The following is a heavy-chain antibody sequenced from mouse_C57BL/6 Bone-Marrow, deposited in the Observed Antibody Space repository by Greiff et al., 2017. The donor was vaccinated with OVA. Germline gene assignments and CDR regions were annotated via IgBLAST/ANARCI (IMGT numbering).Heavy chain of an antibody. D-gene: IGHD2-4*01. CDR2: IYPRSGNT. CDR3: ARSLYDYDGRFAY. J-gene: IGHJ3*01. V-gene: IGHV1-81*01. CDR1: GYTFTSYG. Sequence: QVQLKESGAELARPGASVKLSCKASGYTFTSYGISWVKQRTGQGLEWIGEIYPRSGNTYYNEKFKGKATLTADKSSSTAYMELRSLTSEDSAVYFCARSLYDYDGRFAYWGQGTLVTVSA.